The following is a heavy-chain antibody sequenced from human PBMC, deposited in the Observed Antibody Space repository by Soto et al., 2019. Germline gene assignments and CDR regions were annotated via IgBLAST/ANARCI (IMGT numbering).Heavy chain of an antibody. J-gene: IGHJ4*02. CDR3: ASQLYPLGGGDSSGYLGY. Sequence: QVQLVQSGAEVKKPGSSVKVSCKASGGTFSSYAISWVRQAPGQGLEWMGGIIPIFGTANYAQKFQGRVTITADESTSTAYMELSSLRSEDTAVYYCASQLYPLGGGDSSGYLGYWGQGTLVTVSS. CDR2: IIPIFGTA. V-gene: IGHV1-69*01. D-gene: IGHD3-22*01. CDR1: GGTFSSYA.